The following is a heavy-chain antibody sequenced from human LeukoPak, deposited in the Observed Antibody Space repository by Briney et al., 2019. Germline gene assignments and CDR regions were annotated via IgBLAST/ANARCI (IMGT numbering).Heavy chain of an antibody. D-gene: IGHD3-10*01. CDR3: ASRPLITMVRED. CDR2: IYSGGST. CDR1: GFTVSSNY. Sequence: GGSLRLSCAASGFTVSSNYMSWVRQASGKGLEWVSVIYSGGSTYYADSVKGRFTISRDNSKNTLYLQMNSMRAEDTAVYYCASRPLITMVREDWGQGTLVTVSS. V-gene: IGHV3-66*01. J-gene: IGHJ4*02.